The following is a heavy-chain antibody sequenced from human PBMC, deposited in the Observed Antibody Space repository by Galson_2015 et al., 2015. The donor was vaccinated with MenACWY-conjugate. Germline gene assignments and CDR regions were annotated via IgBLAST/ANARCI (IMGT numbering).Heavy chain of an antibody. Sequence: SLRLSCAASGFTFRSYSMNWVRQAPGKGLEGVSYISSSSSAIYYADSVKGRFTISRDNPKNTLYLQMDTLRAEDTATYYCAKNGNYFGMGFDYWGQGTLVT. J-gene: IGHJ4*02. D-gene: IGHD2/OR15-2a*01. V-gene: IGHV3-48*01. CDR1: GFTFRSYS. CDR2: ISSSSSAI. CDR3: AKNGNYFGMGFDY.